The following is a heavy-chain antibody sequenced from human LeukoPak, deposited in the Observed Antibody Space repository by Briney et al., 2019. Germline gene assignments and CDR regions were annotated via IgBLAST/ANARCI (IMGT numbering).Heavy chain of an antibody. CDR2: LSYDGNNK. CDR1: GFTFSTYG. V-gene: IGHV3-30*18. CDR3: AKDESGSYYGYFRH. Sequence: GRSLRLSCAASGFTFSTYGMHWVRQAPGEGLEWVAVLSYDGNNKFYADSVRGRFTNSRDNSKSTLYLQMNSLRPEDTAVYYCAKDESGSYYGYFRHWGQGTLVTVSS. J-gene: IGHJ1*01. D-gene: IGHD1-26*01.